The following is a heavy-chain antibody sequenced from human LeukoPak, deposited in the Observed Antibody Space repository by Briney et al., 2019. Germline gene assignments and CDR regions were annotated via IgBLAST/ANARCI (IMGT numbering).Heavy chain of an antibody. J-gene: IGHJ6*02. V-gene: IGHV3-74*01. Sequence: GGSLRLSCAASGFAFSKYWIHWVRQRPGEGLMWVSRINNDGSATVYADSVKGRFTISRDNAKDSLFLQMNSLRAEDTAVYYCARLTAYNHDYSGRYGLDVWGQGTTVTVSS. CDR2: INNDGSAT. D-gene: IGHD3-22*01. CDR3: ARLTAYNHDYSGRYGLDV. CDR1: GFAFSKYW.